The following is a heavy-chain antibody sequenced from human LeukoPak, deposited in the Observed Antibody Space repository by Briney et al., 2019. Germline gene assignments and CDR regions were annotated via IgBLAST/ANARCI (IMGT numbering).Heavy chain of an antibody. CDR2: IYYSGST. J-gene: IGHJ6*03. D-gene: IGHD3-16*01. Sequence: PSETLSLTCTVSGGSISSYYWSWIRQPPGKGLEWIGYIYYSGSTNYNPSLKSRVTISVDTSKNQFSLKLSSVTAADTAVYYCARAPLAPYYYYMDVWGKGTTVTISS. CDR1: GGSISSYY. V-gene: IGHV4-59*01. CDR3: ARAPLAPYYYYMDV.